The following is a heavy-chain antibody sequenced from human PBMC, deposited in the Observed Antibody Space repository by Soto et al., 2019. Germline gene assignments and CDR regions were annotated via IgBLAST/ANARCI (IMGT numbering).Heavy chain of an antibody. Sequence: RGLEWLGRTYYRSKWYNDYAVSVKSRITINPDTSKNQFSLQLNSVTPEDTAVYYCARDFNWNYAGNRFDPWGQGTLVTSPQ. J-gene: IGHJ5*02. D-gene: IGHD1-7*01. CDR3: ARDFNWNYAGNRFDP. CDR2: TYYRSKWYN. V-gene: IGHV6-1*01.